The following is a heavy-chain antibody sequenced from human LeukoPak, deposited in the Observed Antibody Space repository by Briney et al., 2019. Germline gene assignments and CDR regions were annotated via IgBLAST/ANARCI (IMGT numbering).Heavy chain of an antibody. Sequence: ASVKVSCKASGYTFTNYGISWVRQAPGQGLEWMGWISAYNGNTNYAQKFQGRVTMTTDTSTSTAYMELRSLRSDDTAVYYCARDRDYGDYNTQDLFVYWGQGNLVTVSS. V-gene: IGHV1-18*01. J-gene: IGHJ4*02. D-gene: IGHD4-17*01. CDR1: GYTFTNYG. CDR3: ARDRDYGDYNTQDLFVY. CDR2: ISAYNGNT.